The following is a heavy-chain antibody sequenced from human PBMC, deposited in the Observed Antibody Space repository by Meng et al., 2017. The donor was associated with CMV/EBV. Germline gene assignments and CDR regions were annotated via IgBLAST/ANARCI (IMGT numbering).Heavy chain of an antibody. D-gene: IGHD3-10*01. CDR3: AHRLHGSGSYYPYYFDY. V-gene: IGHV2-5*02. CDR2: IYWDDDK. J-gene: IGHJ4*02. Sequence: HITLQESGPPLRQPPQTLTLTCPFSGFSLSTSGVGVGLIRQPPGKALEWLALIYWDDDKRYSPSLKSRLTITKDTSKNQVVLTMTNMDPVDTATYYCAHRLHGSGSYYPYYFDYWGQGTLVTVSS. CDR1: GFSLSTSGVG.